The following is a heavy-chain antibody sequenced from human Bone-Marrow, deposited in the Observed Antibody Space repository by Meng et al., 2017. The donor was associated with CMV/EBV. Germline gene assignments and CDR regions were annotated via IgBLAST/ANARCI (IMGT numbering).Heavy chain of an antibody. CDR3: ARGRSYYYGMDV. Sequence: ESLKISCTVSGGSISSSSYYWSWIRQPPGKGLEWIGEINHSGSTNYNRSLKSRDTISVDTSKNQFSLKLSSVTAADTAVYYCARGRSYYYGMDVWGQGTTVTVSS. CDR1: GGSISSSSYY. J-gene: IGHJ6*02. CDR2: INHSGST. V-gene: IGHV4-39*07.